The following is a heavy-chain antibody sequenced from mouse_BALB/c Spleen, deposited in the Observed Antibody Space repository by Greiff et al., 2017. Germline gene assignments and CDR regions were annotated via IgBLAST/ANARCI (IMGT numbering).Heavy chain of an antibody. J-gene: IGHJ4*01. CDR1: GFTFSSYA. CDR2: ISSGGSYT. V-gene: IGHV5-9-4*01. Sequence: EVQLVESGGGLVKPGGSLKLSCAASGFTFSSYAMSWVRQSPEKRLEWVAEISSGGSYTYYPDTVTGRFTISRDNAKNTLYLEMSSLRSEDTAMYYCARDQEGIYYGNYYAMDYWGQGTSVTVSS. D-gene: IGHD2-1*01. CDR3: ARDQEGIYYGNYYAMDY.